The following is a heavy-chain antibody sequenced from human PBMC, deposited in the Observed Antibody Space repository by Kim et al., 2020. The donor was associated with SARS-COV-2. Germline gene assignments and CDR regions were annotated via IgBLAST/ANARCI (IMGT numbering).Heavy chain of an antibody. V-gene: IGHV1-69*13. D-gene: IGHD6-13*01. CDR3: ARVIKQQQLGTPQDGNYYYGMDV. Sequence: SVKVSCKASGGTFSSYAISWVRQAPGQGLEWMGGIIPIFGTANYAQKFQGRVTITADESTSTAYMELSSLRSEYTAVYYCARVIKQQQLGTPQDGNYYYGMDVWGQGTTVTVSS. CDR1: GGTFSSYA. CDR2: IIPIFGTA. J-gene: IGHJ6*02.